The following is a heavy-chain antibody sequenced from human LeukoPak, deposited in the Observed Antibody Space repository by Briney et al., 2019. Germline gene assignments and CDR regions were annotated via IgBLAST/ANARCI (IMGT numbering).Heavy chain of an antibody. D-gene: IGHD1-14*01. CDR3: ARGTKTCKPPNPLGDY. CDR1: GYTFTGYY. Sequence: ASVKVSCKASGYTFTGYYMHWVRQAPGQGLEWMGWINPNSGGTNYAQKFQGRVTMTRDTSISTAYMELSRLRSDDTAVYYCARGTKTCKPPNPLGDYWGQGTLVTVSS. J-gene: IGHJ4*02. CDR2: INPNSGGT. V-gene: IGHV1-2*02.